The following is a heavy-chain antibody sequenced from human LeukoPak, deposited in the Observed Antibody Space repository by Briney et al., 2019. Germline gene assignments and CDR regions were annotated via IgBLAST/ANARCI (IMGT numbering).Heavy chain of an antibody. CDR3: ARGTTRASLDY. CDR2: IYSGGST. J-gene: IGHJ4*02. Sequence: GRSLRLSCAASGFTVSSNYMSWVRQAPGKGLEWVSVIYSGGSTYYADSVKGRFTISRDNSKNTLYLQMNSLRAEDTAVYYCARGTTRASLDYWGQGTLVTVSS. D-gene: IGHD1-1*01. V-gene: IGHV3-66*01. CDR1: GFTVSSNY.